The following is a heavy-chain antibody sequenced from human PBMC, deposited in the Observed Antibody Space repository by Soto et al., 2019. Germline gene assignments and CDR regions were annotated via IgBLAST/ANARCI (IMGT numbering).Heavy chain of an antibody. J-gene: IGHJ4*02. CDR3: ARDLSTGAADYYFDY. Sequence: GGSLRLSCAASGFTFNNFAMHWVRQAPGKGLKWVAVISYDGGDKYYADSVKGRFTISRDNSKNTLYLQMNGLRAEDTAVYYCARDLSTGAADYYFDYWGQGALVTVSS. D-gene: IGHD6-13*01. CDR2: ISYDGGDK. CDR1: GFTFNNFA. V-gene: IGHV3-30*03.